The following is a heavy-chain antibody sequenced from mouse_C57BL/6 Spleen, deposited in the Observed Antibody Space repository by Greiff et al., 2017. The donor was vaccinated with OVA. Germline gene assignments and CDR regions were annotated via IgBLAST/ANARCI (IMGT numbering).Heavy chain of an antibody. CDR1: GYSFTSYY. CDR3: ARWRGGNYAMDY. D-gene: IGHD1-1*01. V-gene: IGHV1-66*01. J-gene: IGHJ4*01. CDR2: IYPGSGNT. Sequence: VHLVESGPELVKPGASVKISCKASGYSFTSYYIHWVKQRPGQGLEWIGWIYPGSGNTKYNEKFKGKATLTADTSSSTAYMQLSSLTSEDSAVYYCARWRGGNYAMDYWGQGTSVTVSS.